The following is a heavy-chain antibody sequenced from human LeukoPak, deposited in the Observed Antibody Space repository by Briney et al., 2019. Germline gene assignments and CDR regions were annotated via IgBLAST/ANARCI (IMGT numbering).Heavy chain of an antibody. CDR3: ARDYGGNSITFGI. Sequence: SETLSLTCTVSGGSIRSYYWSWLRQPTGKGLEGIGYIAYSGSTIYNPSLKSRVTITLDTSNNLFSLKLTTVTAADTAVYYCARDYGGNSITFGIWGQGTMVTVSS. CDR2: IAYSGST. J-gene: IGHJ3*02. V-gene: IGHV4-59*01. CDR1: GGSIRSYY. D-gene: IGHD4-23*01.